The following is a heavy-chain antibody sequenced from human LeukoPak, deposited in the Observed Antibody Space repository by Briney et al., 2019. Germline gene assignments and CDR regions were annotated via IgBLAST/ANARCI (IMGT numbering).Heavy chain of an antibody. CDR3: ARIYCSSTNCDRWNAFDI. J-gene: IGHJ3*02. D-gene: IGHD2-2*01. CDR1: GFSLRSYW. CDR2: IKQDGSEK. V-gene: IGHV3-7*01. Sequence: PGGSLRLSCVASGFSLRSYWMSWVRQAPGKGLEWVANIKQDGSEKFYVDSVKGRFTTSRDNAENSLYLQMNSLRVEDMAVYYCARIYCSSTNCDRWNAFDIWGQGTMVTGSS.